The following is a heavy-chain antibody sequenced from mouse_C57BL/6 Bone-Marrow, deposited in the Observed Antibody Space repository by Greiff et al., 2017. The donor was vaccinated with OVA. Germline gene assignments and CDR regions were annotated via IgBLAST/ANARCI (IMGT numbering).Heavy chain of an antibody. CDR1: GYSITSGYY. J-gene: IGHJ3*01. CDR2: ISYDGSN. CDR3: ARAGAD. Sequence: EVKLEESGPGLVKPSQSLSLTCSVTGYSITSGYYWNWIRQLPGNKPEWMGYISYDGSNNYNPSLKNRISITRDTSKNQFFLKLNSVTAEDTATYYCARAGADWGQGTLVTVSA. V-gene: IGHV3-6*01. D-gene: IGHD6-1*01.